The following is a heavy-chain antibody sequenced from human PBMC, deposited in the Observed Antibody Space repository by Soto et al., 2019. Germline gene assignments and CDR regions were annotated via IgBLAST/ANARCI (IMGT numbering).Heavy chain of an antibody. D-gene: IGHD3-16*01. V-gene: IGHV4-59*01. CDR2: IYYSGST. Sequence: SETLSLTCTVSGGSISSYYWSWIRQPPGKGLEWIGYIYYSGSTNYNPSLKSRVTISVDTSKNQFSLKLSSVTAADTAVYYCARMIRWGNAFDIWGQGTMVTVSS. CDR3: ARMIRWGNAFDI. CDR1: GGSISSYY. J-gene: IGHJ3*02.